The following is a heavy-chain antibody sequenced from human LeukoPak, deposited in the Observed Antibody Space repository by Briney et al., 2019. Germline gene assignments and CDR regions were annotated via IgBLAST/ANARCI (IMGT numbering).Heavy chain of an antibody. Sequence: ASVKVSCKASGYTFTGYYMHWVRQAPGQGLEWMRRINPNSGGTNYAQKFQGRVTMTRDTSISTAYMELSRLRSDDTAVYYCARDSGYDSQKYYYYYYGMDVWGLGTTVTVSS. V-gene: IGHV1-2*06. CDR3: ARDSGYDSQKYYYYYYGMDV. D-gene: IGHD5-12*01. CDR2: INPNSGGT. J-gene: IGHJ6*02. CDR1: GYTFTGYY.